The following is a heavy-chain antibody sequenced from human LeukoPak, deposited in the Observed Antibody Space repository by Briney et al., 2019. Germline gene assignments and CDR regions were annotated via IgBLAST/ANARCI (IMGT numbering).Heavy chain of an antibody. CDR2: ISGSGGPT. CDR3: AKGTNFYGSGIYYNDAFDI. Sequence: GGSLRLSCAASGFTFSSYAMSWVRQAPGKGLEWVSGISGSGGPTYYADSVKGRFTTSRDNSKNTLYLQMISLRAEDTAVYYCAKGTNFYGSGIYYNDAFDIWGQGTMVTVSS. V-gene: IGHV3-23*01. J-gene: IGHJ3*02. D-gene: IGHD3-10*01. CDR1: GFTFSSYA.